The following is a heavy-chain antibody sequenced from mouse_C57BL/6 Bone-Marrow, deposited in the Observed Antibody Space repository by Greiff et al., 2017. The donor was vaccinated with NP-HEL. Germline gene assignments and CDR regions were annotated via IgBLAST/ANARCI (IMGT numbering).Heavy chain of an antibody. J-gene: IGHJ4*01. V-gene: IGHV1-64*01. D-gene: IGHD1-1*01. CDR3: ARGPLLRWRALDY. CDR1: GYTFTSYW. CDR2: IHPNSGST. Sequence: QVQLQQPGAELVQPGASVKLSCKASGYTFTSYWMHWVKQRPGQGLEWIGMIHPNSGSTNYNEKFKSKATLTVDKSSSTAYMQLSSLTYEDSAVYYCARGPLLRWRALDYWGQGTSVTVSS.